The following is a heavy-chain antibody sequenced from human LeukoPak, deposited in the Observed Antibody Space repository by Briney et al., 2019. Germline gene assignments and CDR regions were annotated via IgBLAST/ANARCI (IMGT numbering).Heavy chain of an antibody. D-gene: IGHD3-22*01. CDR2: IYSAGNT. Sequence: GGSLRLSSAASGFTVSSNYMSWVRQAPGKGLEWVSVIYSAGNTYYADSAKGRFTISRDNSKNTLSLQMNSLTAEDTAVYYCARMSVGTDSSGSPHSLYFDSWGQGTLVAVSS. CDR1: GFTVSSNY. CDR3: ARMSVGTDSSGSPHSLYFDS. J-gene: IGHJ4*02. V-gene: IGHV3-53*01.